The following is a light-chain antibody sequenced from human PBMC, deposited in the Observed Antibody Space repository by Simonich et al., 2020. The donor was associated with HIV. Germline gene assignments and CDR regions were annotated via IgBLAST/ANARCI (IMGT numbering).Light chain of an antibody. CDR3: QTWGTGIRV. V-gene: IGLV4-69*01. J-gene: IGLJ3*02. CDR1: SGHSSYT. Sequence: QLVLTQSPSASASLGASVKLTCTLSSGHSSYTIAWHQQQPEKGPRYLMKVNSDGSHRKGDGIPDRFSGSSSGAERYLTISSLQSEDEAAYYCQTWGTGIRVFGGGTKLTVL. CDR2: VNSDGSH.